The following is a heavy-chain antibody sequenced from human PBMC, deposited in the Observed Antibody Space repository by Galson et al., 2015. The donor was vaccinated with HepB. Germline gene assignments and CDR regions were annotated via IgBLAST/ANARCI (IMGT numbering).Heavy chain of an antibody. J-gene: IGHJ3*02. CDR2: IIPIFGIA. D-gene: IGHD1-26*01. CDR1: GGTFSSYA. Sequence: SVKVSCKASGGTFSSYAISWVRQAPGQGLEWMGGIIPIFGIANYAQKFQGRVTMTEDTSTDTAYMELSSLRSEDTAVYYCATDIGDGLRAFDIWGQGTMVTVSS. V-gene: IGHV1-69*10. CDR3: ATDIGDGLRAFDI.